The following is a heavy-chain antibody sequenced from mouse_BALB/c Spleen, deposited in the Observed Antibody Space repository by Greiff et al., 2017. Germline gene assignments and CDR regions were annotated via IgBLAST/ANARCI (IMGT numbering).Heavy chain of an antibody. Sequence: EVQRVESGGGLVQPGGSMKLSCVASGFTFSNYWMNWVRQSPEKGLEWVAEIRLKSNNYATHYAESVKGRFTISRDDSKSSVYLQMNNLRAEDTGIYYCTRASYGSYAMDYWGQGTSVTVSS. V-gene: IGHV6-6*02. CDR1: GFTFSNYW. CDR2: IRLKSNNYAT. D-gene: IGHD2-10*01. CDR3: TRASYGSYAMDY. J-gene: IGHJ4*01.